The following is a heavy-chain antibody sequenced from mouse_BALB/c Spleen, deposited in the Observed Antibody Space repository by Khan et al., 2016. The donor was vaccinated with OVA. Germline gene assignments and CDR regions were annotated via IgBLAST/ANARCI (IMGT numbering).Heavy chain of an antibody. CDR2: IYPYNDDT. J-gene: IGHJ2*01. V-gene: IGHV1S136*01. CDR3: AKSYSYGVSFDY. Sequence: VQLQQSGPELVKPGASVRMSCKASGYTFTSYVMHWVKQKPGQGLEWIGYIYPYNDDTKYNEKFKGKATLPSDQSSSTAYMELSSLTSEDSAVYFCAKSYSYGVSFDYWGQGTTLTVSS. CDR1: GYTFTSYV. D-gene: IGHD2-12*01.